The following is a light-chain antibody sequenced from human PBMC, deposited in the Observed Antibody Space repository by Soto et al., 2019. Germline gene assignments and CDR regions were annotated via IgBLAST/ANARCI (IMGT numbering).Light chain of an antibody. CDR1: SSDVGGYNY. J-gene: IGLJ3*02. V-gene: IGLV2-11*01. CDR3: CSYAGTYTWV. CDR2: DVS. Sequence: QSALTQPRSVSGSPGQSVTISCTGTSSDVGGYNYVSWYQQHPGKAPKLMIYDVSQRPSGVPNRFSGSKSDNTASLTISGLQAEDEAYYYCCSYAGTYTWVFGGGTKLTVL.